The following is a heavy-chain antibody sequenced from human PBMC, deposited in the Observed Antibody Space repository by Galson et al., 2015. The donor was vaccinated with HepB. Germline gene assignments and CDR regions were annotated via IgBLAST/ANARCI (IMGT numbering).Heavy chain of an antibody. CDR3: VKDSRYSSSWYMLGPGLESGY. V-gene: IGHV3-64D*06. D-gene: IGHD6-13*01. J-gene: IGHJ4*02. CDR1: GFTFSSYA. Sequence: SLRLSCAASGFTFSSYAMHWVRQAPGKGLEYVSAISSNGGSTYYADSVKGRFTISRDNSKNTLYLQMSSLRAEDTAVYYCVKDSRYSSSWYMLGPGLESGYWGQGTLVTVSS. CDR2: ISSNGGST.